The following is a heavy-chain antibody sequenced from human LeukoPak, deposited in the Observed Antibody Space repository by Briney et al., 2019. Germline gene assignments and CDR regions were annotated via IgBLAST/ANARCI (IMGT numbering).Heavy chain of an antibody. V-gene: IGHV4-59*08. CDR1: GGSISSYY. Sequence: PSETLSLTCTVSGGSISSYYLSWIRQPPGKGLEWIGYIYYSGSTNYNPPLKSRVTISVDTSKNQFSLKLSSVTAADTAVYYCARRGGYSYDPFDYWGQGTLVTVSS. CDR3: ARRGGYSYDPFDY. CDR2: IYYSGST. D-gene: IGHD5-18*01. J-gene: IGHJ4*02.